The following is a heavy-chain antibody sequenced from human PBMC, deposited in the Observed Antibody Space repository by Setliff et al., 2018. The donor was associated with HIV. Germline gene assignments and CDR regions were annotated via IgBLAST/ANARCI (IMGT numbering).Heavy chain of an antibody. CDR2: ISYNGDNK. D-gene: IGHD5-12*01. J-gene: IGHJ4*02. Sequence: SGGSLRLSCAGFGFTLTDYAIHWARQAPGKGLEWVAVISYNGDNKEYADSVKGRFTISRDTSKNTVFLQMNSLRAEDTGVYYCHSGYDTEEQSYFDYWGQGALVTVSS. CDR1: GFTLTDYA. CDR3: HSGYDTEEQSYFDY. V-gene: IGHV3-30-3*01.